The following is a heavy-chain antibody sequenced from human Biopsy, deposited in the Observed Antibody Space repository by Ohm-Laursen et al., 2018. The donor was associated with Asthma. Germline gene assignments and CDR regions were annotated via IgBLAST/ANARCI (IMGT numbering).Heavy chain of an antibody. CDR1: GAYIGSRDHH. D-gene: IGHD4-17*01. V-gene: IGHV4-30-4*01. CDR2: VFWSGTT. Sequence: SQTLSLTCTVGGAYIGSRDHHWSWIRQSPGTGLEWIGFVFWSGTTHYNRSLQRRLSISIDPTRNEFSMTLRSVTAADTAVYFCARVASYGDLYFGIDVGGRETTVAVS. J-gene: IGHJ6*02. CDR3: ARVASYGDLYFGIDV.